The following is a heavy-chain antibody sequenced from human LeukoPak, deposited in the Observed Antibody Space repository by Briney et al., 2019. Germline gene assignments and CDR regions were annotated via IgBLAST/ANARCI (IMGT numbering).Heavy chain of an antibody. D-gene: IGHD2-15*01. J-gene: IGHJ4*02. CDR3: AKGSKVALDY. CDR2: ISWNSGSI. Sequence: GRSLRLSCVASGFTFDDYAMHWVRQAPGKGLEWVSGISWNSGSIGYADSVKGRFTISRDNAKNSLYLQMNSLRAEDTALYYCAKGSKVALDYWGQGTLVTVSS. CDR1: GFTFDDYA. V-gene: IGHV3-9*01.